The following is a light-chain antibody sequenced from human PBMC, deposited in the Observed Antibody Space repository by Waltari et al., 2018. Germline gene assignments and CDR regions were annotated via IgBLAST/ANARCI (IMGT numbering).Light chain of an antibody. Sequence: QSALTQPASVSGSPGQSITISCTGTSSDVGGYTYVSWYQQHPGKAPKLMIYDVSNRASGVSNLFSGSKSGNTASLTISGLQAEDEADYYCSSYTSSSTRVFGTGTKVTVL. CDR1: SSDVGGYTY. J-gene: IGLJ1*01. CDR2: DVS. V-gene: IGLV2-14*03. CDR3: SSYTSSSTRV.